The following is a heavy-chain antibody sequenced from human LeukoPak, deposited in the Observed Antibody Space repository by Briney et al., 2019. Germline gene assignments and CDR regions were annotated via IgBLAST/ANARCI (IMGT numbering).Heavy chain of an antibody. Sequence: GGSLRLSCAASGFTVSSYDMSWVRQAPGKGLEWVSAISSGGGSTYYADSVKGGLSTSRDNSKNTLYIHMNTLRDADTAVYYSTKVGLSFGELLPTGAFAISGQPTMVTASS. J-gene: IGHJ3*02. CDR2: ISSGGGST. D-gene: IGHD3-10*01. V-gene: IGHV3-23*01. CDR1: GFTVSSYD. CDR3: TKVGLSFGELLPTGAFAI.